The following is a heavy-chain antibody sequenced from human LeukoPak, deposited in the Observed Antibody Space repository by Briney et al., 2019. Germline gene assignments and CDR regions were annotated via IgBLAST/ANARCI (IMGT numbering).Heavy chain of an antibody. V-gene: IGHV4-34*01. D-gene: IGHD1-26*01. CDR3: ARAEEVGAATFDY. CDR2: INHSGST. Sequence: SETLSLTCAVYGGSFSGYYWSWICQPPGKGLEWIGEINHSGSTNYNPSLKSRVTISVDTSKNQFSLKLSSVTAADTAVYYCARAEEVGAATFDYWGQGTLVTVSS. CDR1: GGSFSGYY. J-gene: IGHJ4*02.